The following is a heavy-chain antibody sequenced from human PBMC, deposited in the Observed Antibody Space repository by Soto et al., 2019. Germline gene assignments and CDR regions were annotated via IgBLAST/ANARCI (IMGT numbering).Heavy chain of an antibody. V-gene: IGHV3-48*03. D-gene: IGHD2-2*01. Sequence: DVQLVESGGNLVQPGGSLRLSCAASGFTLSSYAMHRVRQAPGKGPEWISYLSLDGKVTQYADSVRGRFTISRDDATNSMSLQMNSLRVEDTALYYCARDKGSSNWHSFDFWGQGALVTVSS. CDR1: GFTLSSYA. CDR2: LSLDGKVT. J-gene: IGHJ4*02. CDR3: ARDKGSSNWHSFDF.